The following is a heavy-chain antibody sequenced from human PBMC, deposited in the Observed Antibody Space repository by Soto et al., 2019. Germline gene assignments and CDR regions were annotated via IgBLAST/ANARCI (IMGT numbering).Heavy chain of an antibody. CDR3: ARDRKDDGRGHYAGFD. D-gene: IGHD3-22*01. CDR2: IYNDGSEK. V-gene: IGHV3-33*01. CDR1: GFTFSNYG. Sequence: QVQLVESGGGVVQPGTSLRLSCAASGFTFSNYGMYWVRQTPGKGLEWVAVIYNDGSEKYYADSVKGRFTVSRDNSENTLYLHMTSLRAEDTAVYYCARDRKDDGRGHYAGFDWGQGTLVTVSS. J-gene: IGHJ4*02.